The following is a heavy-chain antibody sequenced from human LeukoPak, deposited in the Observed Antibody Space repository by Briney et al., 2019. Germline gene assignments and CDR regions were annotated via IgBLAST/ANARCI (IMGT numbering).Heavy chain of an antibody. J-gene: IGHJ4*02. Sequence: GESLKISCKGSGYSFTSYWIGWVRQMPGKGLEWMGIIYPGDSDTRYSPSFQGQVTLSADKSSSTAYLQGGSLKASDTARYYCARQDLRFLVDYWGQGTLVTVSS. D-gene: IGHD3-3*01. CDR3: ARQDLRFLVDY. CDR1: GYSFTSYW. CDR2: IYPGDSDT. V-gene: IGHV5-51*01.